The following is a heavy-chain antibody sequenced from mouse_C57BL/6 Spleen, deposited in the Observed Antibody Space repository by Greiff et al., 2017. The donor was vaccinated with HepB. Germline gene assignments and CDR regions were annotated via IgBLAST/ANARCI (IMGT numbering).Heavy chain of an antibody. D-gene: IGHD1-1*01. CDR1: GYAFSSYW. Sequence: QVQLQQSGAELVKPGASVKISCKASGYAFSSYWMNWVKQRPGKGLEWIGQIYPGDGDTNYNGKFKGKATLTADKSSSTAYMQLSSLTSEDSAVYFCARDYYGSSYEEYAMDYWGQGTSVTVSS. CDR3: ARDYYGSSYEEYAMDY. CDR2: IYPGDGDT. J-gene: IGHJ4*01. V-gene: IGHV1-80*01.